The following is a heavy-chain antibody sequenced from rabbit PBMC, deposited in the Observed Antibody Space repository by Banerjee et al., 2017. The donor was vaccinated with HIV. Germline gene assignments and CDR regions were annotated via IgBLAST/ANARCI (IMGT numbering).Heavy chain of an antibody. D-gene: IGHD2-1*01. CDR2: IDSGSSGFT. Sequence: QSLEESGGGLVQPGASLTLTCTASGFSFSSSYYMCWVRQAPGKGLEWIACIDSGSSGFTYFASWAKGRFTISKTSSTTMTLQMTSLTAADTATYFCARDYGDFDSPGGLWGPGTLVTVS. CDR3: ARDYGDFDSPGGL. CDR1: GFSFSSSYY. J-gene: IGHJ6*01. V-gene: IGHV1S40*01.